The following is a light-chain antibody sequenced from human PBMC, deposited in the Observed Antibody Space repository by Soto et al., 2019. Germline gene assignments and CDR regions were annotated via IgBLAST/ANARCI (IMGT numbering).Light chain of an antibody. Sequence: DIQMTQSPSSLSASVGDRVTITCRASQTVRNNLHWYQQKPGKAPELLIYAASTLEPGVPSRFRGSGSGTDFTLTVSSLQPEDFATYHCQQTFSRPYTFGQGTKLQIK. CDR3: QQTFSRPYT. CDR2: AAS. CDR1: QTVRNN. J-gene: IGKJ2*01. V-gene: IGKV1-39*01.